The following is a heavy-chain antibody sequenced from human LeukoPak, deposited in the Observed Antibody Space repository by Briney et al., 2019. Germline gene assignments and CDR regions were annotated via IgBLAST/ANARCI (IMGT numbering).Heavy chain of an antibody. CDR2: ISNDGSRK. V-gene: IGHV3-30*03. J-gene: IGHJ4*02. CDR3: ARDRAWNYFDY. D-gene: IGHD3-3*01. CDR1: GFTFSRYG. Sequence: GGSLRLSCAPSGFTFSRYGMHWVRQAPGKGLEWVAIISNDGSRKYYGHSVEGRFTISRDNSKNTLYLQMDSLRAEDTAVYYCARDRAWNYFDYWGQGTLVTDSP.